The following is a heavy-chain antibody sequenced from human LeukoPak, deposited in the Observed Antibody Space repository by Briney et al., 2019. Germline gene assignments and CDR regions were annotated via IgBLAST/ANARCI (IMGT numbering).Heavy chain of an antibody. CDR3: ARDGGLWPFSFDI. CDR2: INWNGGST. CDR1: GFTFDDYG. Sequence: PGGSLRLSCAASGFTFDDYGMSWVRQAPGKGLEWVSGINWNGGSTCYADSVKGRFTISRDNAKNALYLQMNSLRAEDTALYYCARDGGLWPFSFDIWGQGTMVTVSS. V-gene: IGHV3-20*04. D-gene: IGHD3-10*01. J-gene: IGHJ3*02.